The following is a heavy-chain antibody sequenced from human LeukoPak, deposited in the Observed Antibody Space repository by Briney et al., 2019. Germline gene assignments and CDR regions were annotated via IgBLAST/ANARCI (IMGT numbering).Heavy chain of an antibody. D-gene: IGHD1-1*01. Sequence: ASVKVSCKASGYTFTSYDINWVRQATGQGLEWMGRMNPNSGNTGYAQKFQGRVTMTRNTSISTAHMELSSLRSEDTAVYYCARGGSIWRFWAIASSTTGTTGSDAFDIWGQGTMVTVSS. V-gene: IGHV1-8*01. CDR3: ARGGSIWRFWAIASSTTGTTGSDAFDI. CDR2: MNPNSGNT. J-gene: IGHJ3*02. CDR1: GYTFTSYD.